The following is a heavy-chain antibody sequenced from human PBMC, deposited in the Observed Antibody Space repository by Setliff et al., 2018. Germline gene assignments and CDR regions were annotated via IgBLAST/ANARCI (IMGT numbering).Heavy chain of an antibody. CDR1: GGSFSGYY. J-gene: IGHJ5*02. V-gene: IGHV4-34*01. Sequence: PSETLSLTCGVSGGSFSGYYWSWIRQSPEKGLEWIGEINHRGSTNYNPSLKSRVTISIDTSKDQFSLKLISMTAADAAIYYCARGRNVAARLLDTWGQGSRVTVSS. CDR2: INHRGST. D-gene: IGHD6-6*01. CDR3: ARGRNVAARLLDT.